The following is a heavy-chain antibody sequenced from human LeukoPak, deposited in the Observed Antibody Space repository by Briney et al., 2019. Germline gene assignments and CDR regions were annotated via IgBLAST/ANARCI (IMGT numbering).Heavy chain of an antibody. J-gene: IGHJ6*02. CDR3: ARSIGLTGGGVDV. Sequence: PGGSLRLSCAASGFTFSSYSMNWVRQPPGKGLEWVSSISSSSSYIYYADSVKGRFTISRDNAKKTLYLQMNSLRAEDTAVYYCARSIGLTGGGVDVWGQGTTVTVSS. CDR1: GFTFSSYS. CDR2: ISSSSSYI. V-gene: IGHV3-21*04. D-gene: IGHD3-9*01.